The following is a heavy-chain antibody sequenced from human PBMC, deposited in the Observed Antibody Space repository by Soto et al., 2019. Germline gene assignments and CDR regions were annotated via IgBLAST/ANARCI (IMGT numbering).Heavy chain of an antibody. V-gene: IGHV1-18*04. CDR1: GYTFNRHG. J-gene: IGHJ4*02. Sequence: QVHLVQSGGEVKKPGASVKVSCKASGYTFNRHGITWVRQAPGQGLEWMGWISGYNGEINHEQKFQGRVTLSSDTLTSTVYLELKSLRFDDTAVYYCARVRIVGAREIDFWGQGTLVTVSS. D-gene: IGHD1-26*01. CDR3: ARVRIVGAREIDF. CDR2: ISGYNGEI.